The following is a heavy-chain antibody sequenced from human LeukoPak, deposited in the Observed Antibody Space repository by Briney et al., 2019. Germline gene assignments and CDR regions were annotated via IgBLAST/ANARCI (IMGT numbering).Heavy chain of an antibody. CDR2: IYTSGST. V-gene: IGHV4-4*07. Sequence: SETLSLTCAVSGGSISSYYWSWIRQPAGKGLEWIGRIYTSGSTNYNPSLKSQVTMSVDTSKNQLSLKLSSVTAADTAVYYCARDFNSRKTYYMDVWGKGTTVTVSS. D-gene: IGHD4-23*01. CDR3: ARDFNSRKTYYMDV. CDR1: GGSISSYY. J-gene: IGHJ6*03.